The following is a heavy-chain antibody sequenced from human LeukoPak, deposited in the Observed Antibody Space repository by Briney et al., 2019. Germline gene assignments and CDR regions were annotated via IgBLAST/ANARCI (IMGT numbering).Heavy chain of an antibody. CDR2: IIPIFGTA. J-gene: IGHJ4*02. V-gene: IGHV1-69*05. CDR3: AAGNYYRNLFDY. Sequence: GASVKVSCKASGGTLSSSAISWVRQAPGQGLEWMGGIIPIFGTANYAQKFQERVTITRDMSTSTAYMELSSLRSEDTAVYYCAAGNYYRNLFDYWGQGTLVTVSS. D-gene: IGHD1-26*01. CDR1: GGTLSSSA.